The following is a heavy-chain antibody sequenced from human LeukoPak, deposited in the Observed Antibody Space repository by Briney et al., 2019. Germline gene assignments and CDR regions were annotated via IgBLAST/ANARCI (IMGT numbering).Heavy chain of an antibody. CDR3: ARGRYSSGWSRVRILNWFDP. D-gene: IGHD6-13*01. J-gene: IGHJ5*02. Sequence: ASVKVSCKASGYTFTGYYMHWVRQAPGQGLEWMGWINPNSGGTNYAQKFQGRVTMTRDTSISTAYMELSRLRSEDTAMYYCARGRYSSGWSRVRILNWFDPWGQGTLVTVSS. CDR1: GYTFTGYY. CDR2: INPNSGGT. V-gene: IGHV1-2*02.